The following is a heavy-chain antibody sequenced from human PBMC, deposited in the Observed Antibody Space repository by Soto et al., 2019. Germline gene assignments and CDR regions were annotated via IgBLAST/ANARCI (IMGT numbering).Heavy chain of an antibody. CDR2: IGHKADRDST. D-gene: IGHD1-26*01. CDR3: ATPRDSASYSALGV. J-gene: IGHJ3*01. Sequence: EVQLVESGGGLVQPGGSLRLCCAVSGFTFSDHYMDWVRQAPGKGLEWIGRIGHKADRDSTEYAASVKGRIIVLIEDSTKPRYLQIHSLNIEAAVVYYGATPRDSASYSALGVWGQGTLVTVSS. V-gene: IGHV3-72*01. CDR1: GFTFSDHY.